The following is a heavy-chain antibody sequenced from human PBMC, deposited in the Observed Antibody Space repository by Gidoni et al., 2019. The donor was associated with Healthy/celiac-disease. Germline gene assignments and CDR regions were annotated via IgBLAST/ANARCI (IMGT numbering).Heavy chain of an antibody. CDR3: ARDLVVVVPAATYYYGMDV. D-gene: IGHD2-2*01. Sequence: EVQLVESGGGLVQPGGSLRLSCATSGFTFSSYSMNWVRQAPGKGLEWVSYISSSSSTIYYADSVKGRFTISRDNAKNSLYLQMNSLRDEDTAVYYCARDLVVVVPAATYYYGMDVWGQGTTVTVSS. CDR2: ISSSSSTI. CDR1: GFTFSSYS. J-gene: IGHJ6*02. V-gene: IGHV3-48*02.